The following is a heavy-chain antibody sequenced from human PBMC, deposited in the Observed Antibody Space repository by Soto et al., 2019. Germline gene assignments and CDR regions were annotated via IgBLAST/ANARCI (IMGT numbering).Heavy chain of an antibody. CDR1: VGSTSSGGYS. CDR2: NYHSGST. Sequence: QLQLQESGSGLGKPSQTLSLTCAVSVGSTSSGGYSWSWIRHPPGKGLEWIGYNYHSGSTYYNPSLKSRVRIAVDGSKNQFPRKLSSVTAADTAVYDCARGLDPIKAGTCFDPWGQGTLVAV. V-gene: IGHV4-30-2*01. J-gene: IGHJ5*02. D-gene: IGHD2-21*01. CDR3: ARGLDPIKAGTCFDP.